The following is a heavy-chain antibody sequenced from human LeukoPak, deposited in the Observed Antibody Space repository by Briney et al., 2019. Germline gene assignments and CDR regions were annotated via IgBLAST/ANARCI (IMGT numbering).Heavy chain of an antibody. D-gene: IGHD2-2*01. J-gene: IGHJ4*02. CDR1: GGSINNYY. Sequence: PSETLSLTCTVSGGSINNYYWSWIRQPPGKGLEWIGYIYYNGNTNNNPSLKSRVTISIDTFKTQLPLNLRSVTAADTAVYYCARVAGYCARTTCYAFYFDYWGQGTLVTVSS. CDR2: IYYNGNT. CDR3: ARVAGYCARTTCYAFYFDY. V-gene: IGHV4-59*01.